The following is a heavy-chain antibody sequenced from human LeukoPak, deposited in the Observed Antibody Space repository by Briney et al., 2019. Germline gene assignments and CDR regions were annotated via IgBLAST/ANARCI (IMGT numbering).Heavy chain of an antibody. Sequence: ASVKVSCKASGYTFTTYYMHWVRQAPGQGLEWMGMINPSGGSTNYAQNFQGRVTMTRDTSTSTVYMELSSLRFEDTAVYYCARQTYCTSTSCHYYYYYMDVWGKGTTVTISS. J-gene: IGHJ6*03. CDR3: ARQTYCTSTSCHYYYYYMDV. CDR2: INPSGGST. CDR1: GYTFTTYY. V-gene: IGHV1-46*01. D-gene: IGHD2-2*01.